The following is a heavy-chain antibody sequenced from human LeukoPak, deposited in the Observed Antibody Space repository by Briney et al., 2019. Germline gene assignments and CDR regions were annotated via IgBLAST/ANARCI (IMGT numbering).Heavy chain of an antibody. J-gene: IGHJ4*02. V-gene: IGHV1-8*03. Sequence: ASVKVSCKASGYTFTSYDINWVRQATGQGLEWMGWMNPNSGNTGYAQKFQGRVTITRNTSISTAYMELSSLRSEDTAVYYCARGPDSGSWYYYNYFDYWGQGTLVTVSS. D-gene: IGHD6-13*01. CDR3: ARGPDSGSWYYYNYFDY. CDR1: GYTFTSYD. CDR2: MNPNSGNT.